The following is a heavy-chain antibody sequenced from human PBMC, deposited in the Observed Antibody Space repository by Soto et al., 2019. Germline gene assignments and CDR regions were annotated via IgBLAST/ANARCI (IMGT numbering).Heavy chain of an antibody. CDR1: GGSFSGYY. J-gene: IGHJ1*01. CDR3: ARRGRWLQFYFQH. V-gene: IGHV4-34*01. Sequence: SETLSLTXAVYGGSFSGYYWSWIRQPPGKGLEWIGEINHSGSTNYNPSLKSRVTISVDTSKNQFSLKLSSVTAADTAVYYCARRGRWLQFYFQHWGQGTLVTV. CDR2: INHSGST. D-gene: IGHD5-12*01.